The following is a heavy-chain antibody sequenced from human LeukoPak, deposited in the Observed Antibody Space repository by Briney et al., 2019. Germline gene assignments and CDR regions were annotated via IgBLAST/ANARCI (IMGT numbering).Heavy chain of an antibody. V-gene: IGHV3-74*01. CDR1: GFTFSSYW. CDR3: ARDPSYSSGYYY. CDR2: IETDGSST. Sequence: GGSLRLSCAASGFTFSSYWMHWVRQAPGKGLVWVSRIETDGSSTTYADSVKGRFTISRDNAKNTLYLQMNSLRAEDTAVYYCARDPSYSSGYYYWGQGTLVTVSS. J-gene: IGHJ4*02. D-gene: IGHD3-22*01.